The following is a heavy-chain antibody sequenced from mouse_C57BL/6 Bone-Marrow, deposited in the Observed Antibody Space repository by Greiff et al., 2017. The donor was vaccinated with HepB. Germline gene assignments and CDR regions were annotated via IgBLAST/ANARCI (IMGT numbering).Heavy chain of an antibody. V-gene: IGHV2-5*01. CDR3: AKSDGPWYFDV. D-gene: IGHD2-3*01. CDR1: GFSLTSYG. J-gene: IGHJ1*03. CDR2: IWRGGST. Sequence: VQLVESGPGLVQPSQRLSITCTVSGFSLTSYGVHWVRQSPGKGLEWLGVIWRGGSTDYNAAFMSRLSITKDNSKSQVFFKMNSLQADDTAIYYCAKSDGPWYFDVWGTGTTVTVSS.